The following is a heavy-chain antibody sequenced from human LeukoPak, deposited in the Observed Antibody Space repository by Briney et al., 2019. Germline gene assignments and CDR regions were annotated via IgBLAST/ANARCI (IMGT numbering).Heavy chain of an antibody. CDR3: TTITMVRGTKENNWFDP. CDR2: VIVQTYGGTT. Sequence: GGSQSLFHGSCRHLQQQCWQRGAAQPPTRGGDWVDRVIVQTYGGTTDYAAPVKGRFTISRDDSKNTLYLQMNSLKTEDTAVYYYTTITMVRGTKENNWFDPWGQGTLVTVSS. J-gene: IGHJ5*02. CDR1: RHLQQQCW. D-gene: IGHD3-10*01. V-gene: IGHV3-15*01.